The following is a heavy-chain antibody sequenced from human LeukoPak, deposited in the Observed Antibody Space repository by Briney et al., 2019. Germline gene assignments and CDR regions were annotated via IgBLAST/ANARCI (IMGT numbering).Heavy chain of an antibody. CDR1: GGSISSSSYY. J-gene: IGHJ4*02. Sequence: KPSETLSLTCTVSGGSISSSSYYWGWIRQPPGKGLEWIGSIYYSGSTYYNPSLKSRVTISVDTSKNQFSLKLSSVTAADTAVYYCARESLFRAVAGRPAPFDSWGQGTLVTVSS. CDR3: ARESLFRAVAGRPAPFDS. D-gene: IGHD6-19*01. V-gene: IGHV4-39*07. CDR2: IYYSGST.